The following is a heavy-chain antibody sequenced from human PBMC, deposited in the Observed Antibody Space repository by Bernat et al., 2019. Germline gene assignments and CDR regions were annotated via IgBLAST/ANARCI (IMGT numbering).Heavy chain of an antibody. CDR2: IWYDGSNK. Sequence: QVQLVESGGGVVQPGGSLRLSCAASGFSFSDYGMHWVRQAPGKGLEWVAVIWYDGSNKYYADSVKGRFTISSDNSKNTLYLQMNSLRGEDTAVYYCARDMMSSDLSDGLDVWGQGTTVIVSS. D-gene: IGHD3-22*01. J-gene: IGHJ6*02. CDR3: ARDMMSSDLSDGLDV. V-gene: IGHV3-33*01. CDR1: GFSFSDYG.